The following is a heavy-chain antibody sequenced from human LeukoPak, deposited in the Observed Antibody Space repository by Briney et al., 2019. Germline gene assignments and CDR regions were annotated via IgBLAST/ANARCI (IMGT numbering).Heavy chain of an antibody. CDR2: IYWNDDK. CDR3: AHRGYTYAFDP. V-gene: IGHV2-5*01. CDR1: GFSLSTSGLG. J-gene: IGHJ5*02. Sequence: SGPTLVKPTQTLTLTCTFSGFSLSTSGLGVGWIRQPPGKALEWLALIYWNDDKRYTPSLKNRLTITKDTSKNQVVLTMTNMDPVDTATYYCAHRGYTYAFDPWGQGTLVTVSS. D-gene: IGHD5-18*01.